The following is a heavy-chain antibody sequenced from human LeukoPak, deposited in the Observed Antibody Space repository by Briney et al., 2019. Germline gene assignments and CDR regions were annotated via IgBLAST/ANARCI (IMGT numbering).Heavy chain of an antibody. CDR1: GSSFTSYW. Sequence: GESLQISCQGSGSSFTSYWIGWVRQLPGKGLEWMGIIYPGDSDTRYSPSFQGQVTISADKSISTAYLQWSSLKASDTAMYYCARHPDSSGYLDYWGQGTLVTVSS. D-gene: IGHD3-22*01. CDR3: ARHPDSSGYLDY. V-gene: IGHV5-51*01. J-gene: IGHJ4*02. CDR2: IYPGDSDT.